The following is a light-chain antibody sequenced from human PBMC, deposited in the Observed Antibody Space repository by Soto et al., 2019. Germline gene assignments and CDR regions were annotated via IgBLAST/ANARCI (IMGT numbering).Light chain of an antibody. V-gene: IGLV2-14*01. CDR1: SSDVGGYNY. J-gene: IGLJ1*01. Sequence: QSVLTQPASVSGSPGQSIIISCTGTSSDVGGYNYVSWYQQHPGKAPKLMIYDVSYRPSGVSNRSSGSKSGNTASLTISGLQAEDEADYYCSSYTSSSPYVFGTGTKVTV. CDR3: SSYTSSSPYV. CDR2: DVS.